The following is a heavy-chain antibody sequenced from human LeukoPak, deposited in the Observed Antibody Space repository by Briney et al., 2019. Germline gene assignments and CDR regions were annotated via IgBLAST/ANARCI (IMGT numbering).Heavy chain of an antibody. Sequence: PGGSLRLSCAASGFTFSSYAMSWVRQAPGKGLEWVSAISGSGGSTYYADSVKGRFTISRDNSKNTLYLQMNSLRAEDTAVYYCAKDVRPRSGYYILNNFDYWGQGTLVTVSS. CDR1: GFTFSSYA. CDR2: ISGSGGST. J-gene: IGHJ4*02. D-gene: IGHD3-3*01. CDR3: AKDVRPRSGYYILNNFDY. V-gene: IGHV3-23*01.